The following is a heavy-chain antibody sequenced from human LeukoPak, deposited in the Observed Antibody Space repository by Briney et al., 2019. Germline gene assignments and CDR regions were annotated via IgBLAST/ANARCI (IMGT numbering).Heavy chain of an antibody. CDR1: GFTFSSYA. J-gene: IGHJ3*02. Sequence: GGSLRLSCSASGFTFSSYAMHWVRQAPGKGLAWVAVISYDGSNKYYADSVKGRFTISRDNSKNTLYLQMNSLRAEDTAVYYCARVTGSYYGPAFDIWGQGTMVTVSS. CDR3: ARVTGSYYGPAFDI. D-gene: IGHD1-26*01. V-gene: IGHV3-30-3*01. CDR2: ISYDGSNK.